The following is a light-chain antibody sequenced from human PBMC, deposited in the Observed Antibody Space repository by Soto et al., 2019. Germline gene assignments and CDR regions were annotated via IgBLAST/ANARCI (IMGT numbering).Light chain of an antibody. CDR3: QQAYNPAWT. CDR2: AAS. Sequence: DRQRRQSQAWKCAAVGKSVDLAGRASQSISSYLNWYQQKPGKAPKLLIYAASSLQSGVPSRFSCSGSETDFSLSIISLQPEDFSTSTCQQAYNPAWTVSQGPRWIS. CDR1: QSISSY. V-gene: IGKV1-39*01. J-gene: IGKJ1*01.